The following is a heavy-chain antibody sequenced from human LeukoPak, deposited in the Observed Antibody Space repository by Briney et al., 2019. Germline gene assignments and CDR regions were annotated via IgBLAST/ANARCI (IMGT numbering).Heavy chain of an antibody. V-gene: IGHV4-39*07. D-gene: IGHD5-24*01. CDR1: GGSISSSSYY. CDR2: IYYSGST. J-gene: IGHJ4*02. CDR3: ARDLGEMATIYDY. Sequence: SETLSLTCTVSGGSISSSSYYWGWIRQPPGKGLEWIGSIYYSGSTYYNPSLKSRVTISVDTSKNQFSLKLSSVTAADTAVYYCARDLGEMATIYDYWGQGTLVTVSS.